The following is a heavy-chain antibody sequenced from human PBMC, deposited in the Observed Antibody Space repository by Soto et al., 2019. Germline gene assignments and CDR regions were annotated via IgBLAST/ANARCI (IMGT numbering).Heavy chain of an antibody. V-gene: IGHV3-33*01. CDR3: ARDPGRKQWLVQDSEYFQH. CDR2: IWYDGSNK. D-gene: IGHD6-19*01. CDR1: VFTFISYG. Sequence: QAGGSLRLSCASSVFTFISYGMHWVRQAPGKGLEWVAVIWYDGSNKYYADSVKGRFTISRDNSKNTLYLQMNSLRAEDTAVYYCARDPGRKQWLVQDSEYFQHWGQGTLVTVSS. J-gene: IGHJ1*01.